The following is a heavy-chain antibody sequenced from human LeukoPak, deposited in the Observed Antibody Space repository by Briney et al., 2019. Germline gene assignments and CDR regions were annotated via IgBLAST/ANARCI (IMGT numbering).Heavy chain of an antibody. D-gene: IGHD3-9*01. CDR1: GGTFSSYA. CDR2: ISAYNGNT. V-gene: IGHV1-18*01. J-gene: IGHJ4*02. CDR3: AREAYYDILTGYSPHFDY. Sequence: PRASVKVSCKASGGTFSSYAISWVRQAPGQGLEWMGWISAYNGNTNYAQKLQGRVTMTTDTSTSTAYMELRSLRSDDTAVYYCAREAYYDILTGYSPHFDYWGQGTLVTVSS.